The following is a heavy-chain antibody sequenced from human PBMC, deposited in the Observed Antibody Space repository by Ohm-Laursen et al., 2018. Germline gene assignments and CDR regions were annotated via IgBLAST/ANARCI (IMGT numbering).Heavy chain of an antibody. D-gene: IGHD1-26*01. Sequence: SLRLSCTASGFTFSSYWMSWVRQAPGKGLEWVANIKQDGSEKSFVDSVKGRFTISRDSAKNSLYLQMNSLRAEDTAVYYCARELLPVGATQDAFDIWGQGTMVTVSS. J-gene: IGHJ3*02. CDR1: GFTFSSYW. CDR2: IKQDGSEK. CDR3: ARELLPVGATQDAFDI. V-gene: IGHV3-7*01.